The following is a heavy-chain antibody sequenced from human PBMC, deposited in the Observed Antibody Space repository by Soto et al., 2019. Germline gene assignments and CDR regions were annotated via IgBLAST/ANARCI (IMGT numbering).Heavy chain of an antibody. D-gene: IGHD6-19*01. Sequence: QVQLVESGGGVVQPGRSLRLSCAASGFTFSSYGMHWVRQAPCKVLEWVAVISYDGSNKYYADSVKGRFTISRDNSKNTLYLQMKSLRAEDTDVYYCAKDKIGYSSGWTRNWFDPWGQGTLVTVSS. CDR2: ISYDGSNK. CDR3: AKDKIGYSSGWTRNWFDP. J-gene: IGHJ5*02. CDR1: GFTFSSYG. V-gene: IGHV3-30*18.